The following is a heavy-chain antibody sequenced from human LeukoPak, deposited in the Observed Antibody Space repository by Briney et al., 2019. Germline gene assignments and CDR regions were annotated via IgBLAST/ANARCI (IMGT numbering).Heavy chain of an antibody. D-gene: IGHD2/OR15-2a*01. CDR2: IYNTGSA. V-gene: IGHV4-4*07. J-gene: IGHJ5*02. CDR3: ARDVFFRAHNWFDP. CDR1: GASISSHY. Sequence: PSETLSLTCNVSGASISSHYWNWIRQPAGKELEWIGRIYNTGSANYNPSLKSRVTMSLDTSRNQISLNLTSVTAADTAVYYCARDVFFRAHNWFDPWGQGTLVTVSS.